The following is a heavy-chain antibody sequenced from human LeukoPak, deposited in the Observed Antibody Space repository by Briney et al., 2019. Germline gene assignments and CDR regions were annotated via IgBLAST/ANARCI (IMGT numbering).Heavy chain of an antibody. V-gene: IGHV4-59*01. J-gene: IGHJ2*01. CDR2: IFDSGST. CDR1: GGSISSYY. D-gene: IGHD5-18*01. Sequence: SETLSLTCTVSGGSISSYYWSWIRQPPGKGLEWIGYIFDSGSTNYNPSLKSRVTISVDTSKSQFSLKLNSVTAADTAVYYCARHRGYTYGPNWYFDLWGRGTLVTVSS. CDR3: ARHRGYTYGPNWYFDL.